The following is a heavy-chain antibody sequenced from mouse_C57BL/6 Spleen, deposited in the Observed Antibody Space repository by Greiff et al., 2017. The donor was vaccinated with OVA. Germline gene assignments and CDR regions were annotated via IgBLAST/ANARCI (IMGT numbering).Heavy chain of an antibody. J-gene: IGHJ4*01. Sequence: QVQLQQSGAELVKPGASVKISCKASGYAFSSYWMNWVKQRPGKGLEWIGQLYPGDGDTNYNGKFKGKATLTADKSSSTAYMQLSSLTSEDSAVYFCAINSNLHAMDYWGQGTSVTVSS. V-gene: IGHV1-80*01. CDR1: GYAFSSYW. CDR3: AINSNLHAMDY. CDR2: LYPGDGDT. D-gene: IGHD2-5*01.